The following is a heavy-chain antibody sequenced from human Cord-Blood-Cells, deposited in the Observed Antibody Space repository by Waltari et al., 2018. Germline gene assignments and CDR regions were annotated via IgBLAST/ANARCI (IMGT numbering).Heavy chain of an antibody. J-gene: IGHJ3*02. D-gene: IGHD2-21*02. CDR3: ARDQYCGGDCYAFDI. CDR2: IIPIFGTA. V-gene: IGHV1-69*01. CDR1: GGTFSSYA. Sequence: QLQLVQSGVEVKKPGSSVKVSCKASGGTFSSYAISWVRQAPGQGLEWMGGIIPIFGTANYAQKVQGRVTITADEPTSTAYMGLSSLRSEDAAVYYCARDQYCGGDCYAFDIWGQGTMVTVSS.